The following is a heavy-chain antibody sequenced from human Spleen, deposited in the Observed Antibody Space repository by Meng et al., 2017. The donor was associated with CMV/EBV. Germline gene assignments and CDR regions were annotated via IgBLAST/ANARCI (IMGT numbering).Heavy chain of an antibody. CDR1: GCTFSSYA. CDR2: IIPIFGTA. J-gene: IGHJ5*02. Sequence: CQASGCTFSSYAISWVRQAPGQGLEWMGGIIPIFGTANYAQKFQGRVTITTDESTSTAYMELSSLRSEDTAVYYCARVGATSSNWFDPWGQGTLVTVSS. CDR3: ARVGATSSNWFDP. D-gene: IGHD1-26*01. V-gene: IGHV1-69*05.